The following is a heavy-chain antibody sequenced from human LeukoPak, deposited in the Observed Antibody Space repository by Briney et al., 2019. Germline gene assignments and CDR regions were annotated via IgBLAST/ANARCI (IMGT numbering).Heavy chain of an antibody. V-gene: IGHV4-61*02. CDR1: GGSISSGSYY. CDR3: ARPSGYYYYMDV. D-gene: IGHD3-10*01. CDR2: IYHSGST. J-gene: IGHJ6*03. Sequence: PSETLSLTCTVSGGSISSGSYYWSWIRQPAGKGLEWIGRIYHSGSTYYNPSLKSRVTISVDTSKNQFSLKLSSVTAADTAVYYCARPSGYYYYMDVWGKGTTVTVSS.